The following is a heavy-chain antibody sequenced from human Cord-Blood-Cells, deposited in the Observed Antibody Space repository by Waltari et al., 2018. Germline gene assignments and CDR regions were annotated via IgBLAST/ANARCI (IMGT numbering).Heavy chain of an antibody. CDR3: ARGGFGELFDP. V-gene: IGHV1-2*02. J-gene: IGHJ5*02. CDR2: INPNSGGT. Sequence: QVQLVQSGAEVKKPGASVKVSCKASGYTFTGYHMHWGRQAPGKGLEWMGGINPNSGGTNYEQKFKGRVTMTRDTSISTAYMELSRLRSDDTAVYYCARGGFGELFDPWGQGTLVTVSS. CDR1: GYTFTGYH. D-gene: IGHD3-10*01.